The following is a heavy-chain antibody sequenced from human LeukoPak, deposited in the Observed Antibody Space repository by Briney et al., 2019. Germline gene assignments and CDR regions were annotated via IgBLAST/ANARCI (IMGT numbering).Heavy chain of an antibody. J-gene: IGHJ3*02. CDR3: ARRRKIGAGDAFDI. CDR2: IFHRGAT. D-gene: IGHD3-10*01. CDR1: GGSISSYY. V-gene: IGHV4-59*06. Sequence: SETLSLTCTVSGGSISSYYWSWIRQPPGKGLEWVGYIFHRGATFYNPSLKSRLTISVDTSKKQFSLNLSSVTAADTAIYYCARRRKIGAGDAFDIWGQGTMVTVSS.